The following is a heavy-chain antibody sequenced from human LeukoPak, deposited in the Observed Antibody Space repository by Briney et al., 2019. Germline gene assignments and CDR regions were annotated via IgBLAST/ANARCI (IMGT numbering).Heavy chain of an antibody. D-gene: IGHD5-12*01. J-gene: IGHJ4*02. CDR1: GYTFTSYD. V-gene: IGHV1-8*01. CDR3: EIYTGYDSF. CDR2: MSPDTGYT. Sequence: ASVKVSCKASGYTFTSYDINWVRQAPGQGLEWMRWMSPDTGYTGYAQTFQGRVTLTRNTSVSTAFMELSSLRSEDTAVYYCEIYTGYDSFWGQGTLVTVSS.